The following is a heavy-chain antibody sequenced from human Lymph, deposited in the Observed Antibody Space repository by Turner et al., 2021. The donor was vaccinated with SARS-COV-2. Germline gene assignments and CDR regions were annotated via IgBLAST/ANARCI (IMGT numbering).Heavy chain of an antibody. Sequence: VQLVESGGGLVKPGGSLRLSCAASGFTFSDYYMSWIRQAPGKGLEWVSYISSSSIYTNYADSVKGRFTISRDNAKNSLYLQVNSLRAEDTAVYYCARPNGQYSYYGMDIWGQGTTVTVSS. V-gene: IGHV3-11*06. CDR1: GFTFSDYY. J-gene: IGHJ6*02. CDR2: ISSSSIYT. CDR3: ARPNGQYSYYGMDI.